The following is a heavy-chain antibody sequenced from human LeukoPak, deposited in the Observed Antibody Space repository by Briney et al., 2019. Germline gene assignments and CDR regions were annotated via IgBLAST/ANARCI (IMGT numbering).Heavy chain of an antibody. D-gene: IGHD3/OR15-3a*01. CDR1: GGSTSSYY. CDR2: IYTSGST. Sequence: PSETLSLTCTVSGGSTSSYYWSWIRQPAGKGLKWIGRIYTSGSTNYNPSLKSRVTMSVDTSKNQFSLKLSSVTAADTAVYYCARDQSLWTPYNWYDPWGQGTLVTVSS. V-gene: IGHV4-4*07. CDR3: ARDQSLWTPYNWYDP. J-gene: IGHJ5*02.